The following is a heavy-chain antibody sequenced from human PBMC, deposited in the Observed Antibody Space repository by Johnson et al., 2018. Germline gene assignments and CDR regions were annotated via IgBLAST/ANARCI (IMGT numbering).Heavy chain of an antibody. V-gene: IGHV3-74*02. CDR1: GFTFSSYW. J-gene: IGHJ6*02. D-gene: IGHD3-9*01. CDR2: LNSDGRST. Sequence: VQLVESGGGLVQPGGSLRLSCAASGFTFSSYWMNWVRQAPEKGLVWVPRLNSDGRSTSYADSVKGRFTISRANAKNTRYLQMNSLRAEDTAVDYCARARGSCRYYGMDFWGQGTTVTFSS. CDR3: ARARGSCRYYGMDF.